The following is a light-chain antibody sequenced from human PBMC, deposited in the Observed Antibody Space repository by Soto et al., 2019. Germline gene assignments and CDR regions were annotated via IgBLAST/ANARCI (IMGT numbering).Light chain of an antibody. Sequence: EIVMTQSPATLSVSPGERDTLSCRASQSVSSKLAWYQKKPGQAPRILIYGASTRATGVPSRFTGSGSGTDFNLTIISLQTEDYATYFCQQSYSMPYAFGPGTKLDIK. V-gene: IGKV3-15*01. CDR2: GAS. J-gene: IGKJ2*01. CDR1: QSVSSK. CDR3: QQSYSMPYA.